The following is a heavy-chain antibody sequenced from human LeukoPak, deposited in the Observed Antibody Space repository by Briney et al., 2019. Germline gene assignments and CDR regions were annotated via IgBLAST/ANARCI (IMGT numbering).Heavy chain of an antibody. J-gene: IGHJ4*02. Sequence: ASVKVSCKASGYTFTGYYMHWVRQAPGQGLGWMGRINPNSGGTNYAQKFQGRVTMTRDTSISTAYMELSRLRSDDTAVYYCARDTVTTNPSPSFDYWGQGTLVTVSS. CDR2: INPNSGGT. CDR3: ARDTVTTNPSPSFDY. V-gene: IGHV1-2*06. D-gene: IGHD4-17*01. CDR1: GYTFTGYY.